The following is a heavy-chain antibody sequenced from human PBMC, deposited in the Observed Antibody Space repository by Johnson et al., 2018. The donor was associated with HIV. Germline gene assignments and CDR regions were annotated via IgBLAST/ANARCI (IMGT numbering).Heavy chain of an antibody. D-gene: IGHD2-15*01. CDR2: ISSSGTTI. J-gene: IGHJ3*02. CDR3: ARSKDCSVGTCPDGLDI. V-gene: IGHV3-11*04. Sequence: QVQLVESGGGLVKPGGSLRLSCVASGFRFSDHYMSWIRQAPGNGLEWVSYISSSGTTIYSADSVKGRFTTSRDNTNNSLYLQMNSLKAEDTAVYYCARSKDCSVGTCPDGLDIWGQGTMVIVSS. CDR1: GFRFSDHY.